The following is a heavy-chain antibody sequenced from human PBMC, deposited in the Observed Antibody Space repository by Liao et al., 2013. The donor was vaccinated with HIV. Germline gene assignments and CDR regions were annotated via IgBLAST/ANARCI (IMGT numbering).Heavy chain of an antibody. V-gene: IGHV4-39*07. CDR1: GGSISISSYY. CDR3: ATRVSISGVSIPHALDI. D-gene: IGHD3-3*02. Sequence: GGSISISSYYWGWIRQPPGKGLEWIATISYSGSTYYNPSLETRLTMSISTSNNQFSLKLYSVTAADTAVYYCATRVSISGVSIPHALDIWGQGTMVTVSS. J-gene: IGHJ3*02. CDR2: ISYSGST.